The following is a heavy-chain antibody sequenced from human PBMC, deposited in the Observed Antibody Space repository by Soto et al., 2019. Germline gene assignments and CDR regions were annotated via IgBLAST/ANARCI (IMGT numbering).Heavy chain of an antibody. CDR2: INVYNGNT. J-gene: IGHJ4*02. CDR3: ARDTSRGEYDN. Sequence: QVQLVQSGAEVKKPGASVKVSCKASGYTFTSYGISWVRQAPGQGLEWMGWINVYNGNTNYAHKLQGRVTMTTDTATSTAYLDLGSLRSDETAVYFCARDTSRGEYDNWGQGTLVTVSS. V-gene: IGHV1-18*01. D-gene: IGHD3-10*01. CDR1: GYTFTSYG.